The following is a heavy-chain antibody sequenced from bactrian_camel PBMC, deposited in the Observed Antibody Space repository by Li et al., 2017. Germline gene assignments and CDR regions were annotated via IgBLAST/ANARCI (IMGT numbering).Heavy chain of an antibody. J-gene: IGHJ4*01. V-gene: IGHV3S53*01. Sequence: HVQLVESGGGSVQAGGSLRLSCAASGYTSRPNYMGWFRQVSGNEREGVAVISRGGRQYYPDSVKGRFTISLDSALLSSKITLYLQMNSLKPEDTAMYYCAATGVAGCYSGSWAHWGQGTQVTVS. CDR3: AATGVAGCYSGSWAH. CDR2: ISRGGRQ. D-gene: IGHD3*01. CDR1: GYTSRPNY.